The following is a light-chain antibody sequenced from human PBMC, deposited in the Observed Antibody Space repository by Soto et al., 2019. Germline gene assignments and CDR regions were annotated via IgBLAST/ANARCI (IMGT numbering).Light chain of an antibody. CDR1: QSVSSSY. CDR2: GAS. J-gene: IGKJ1*01. Sequence: EIVLTQSPGTLSLSPGDRATLSCRASQSVSSSYLAWYQHNPGQAPRLLIYGASSRATGIPDRFSGSGSGTDFTLTISRLEPEDFAVYYCQQYGSSPPWTFGQGTKVEIK. V-gene: IGKV3-20*01. CDR3: QQYGSSPPWT.